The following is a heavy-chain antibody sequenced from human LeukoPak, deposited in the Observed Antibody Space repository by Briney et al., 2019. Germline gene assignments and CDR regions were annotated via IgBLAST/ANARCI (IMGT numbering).Heavy chain of an antibody. CDR1: GFSFSSYA. CDR2: IRGNGGST. J-gene: IGHJ4*02. D-gene: IGHD4-17*01. CDR3: ARIGGTVTTNYFDY. Sequence: GGSLRLSCAASGFSFSSYAMHSVRQAPGKGLEFASAIRGNGGSTYYANSVKGRFTISRDNSKNTLYLQMGSLRPEDMAVYYCARIGGTVTTNYFDYWGQGTLVTVSS. V-gene: IGHV3-64*01.